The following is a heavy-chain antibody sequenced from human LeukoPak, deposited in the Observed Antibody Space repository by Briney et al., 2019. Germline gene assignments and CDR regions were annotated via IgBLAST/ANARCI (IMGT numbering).Heavy chain of an antibody. CDR1: GFTFSSYA. Sequence: GGSLRLSCAASGFTFSSYAMHWVRQATGKGPEWVAVISYDGSNKYYADSVKGRFTISRDNSKNTLYLQMNSLRAEDTAVYYCARDSTYYYDSGSSGPHYFDYWGQGTLVTVSS. CDR3: ARDSTYYYDSGSSGPHYFDY. D-gene: IGHD3-10*01. CDR2: ISYDGSNK. J-gene: IGHJ4*02. V-gene: IGHV3-30*01.